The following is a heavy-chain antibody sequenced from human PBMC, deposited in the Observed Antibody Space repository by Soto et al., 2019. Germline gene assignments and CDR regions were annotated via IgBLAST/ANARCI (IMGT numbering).Heavy chain of an antibody. Sequence: QVQLVQSGAEVKNPGASVKVSCKASGYNFKSFDINWVRQASGQGLEWMGWLKPSSGEAGYAEKFQGRLTMTRDTSTNTVSIELRRLTSEDTAVYYCVRDNWSSNLDYFGMDVWGHGTTVIVS. CDR3: VRDNWSSNLDYFGMDV. J-gene: IGHJ6*02. D-gene: IGHD3-3*01. V-gene: IGHV1-8*02. CDR1: GYNFKSFD. CDR2: LKPSSGEA.